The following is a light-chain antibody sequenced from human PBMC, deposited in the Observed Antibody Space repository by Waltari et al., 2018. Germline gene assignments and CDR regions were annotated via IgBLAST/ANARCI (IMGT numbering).Light chain of an antibody. CDR2: DVT. Sequence: QSALTQPASVSGSPGQSITISCIGSSSDVGAYDYVSWYQQYPGKAPRLMIYDVTSRPSGVSYRFSCSKSGNTASLTISGLQAEDEADYYCCSHTSTSTLVFGTGTKVTVL. CDR1: SSDVGAYDY. J-gene: IGLJ1*01. CDR3: CSHTSTSTLV. V-gene: IGLV2-14*03.